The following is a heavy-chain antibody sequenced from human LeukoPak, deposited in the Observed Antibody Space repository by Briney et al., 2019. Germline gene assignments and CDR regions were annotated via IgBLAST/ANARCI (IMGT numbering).Heavy chain of an antibody. CDR3: ARAGDTVVVPAAIGSDRAFDY. Sequence: SETLSLTCAVYGGSFSGYYWSWIRQPPGKGLEWIGEINHSGSTNYNPSLKSRVTISVDTSKNQFSLKLSSVTAADTAVYYCARAGDTVVVPAAIGSDRAFDYWGQGTLVTVSS. D-gene: IGHD2-2*02. V-gene: IGHV4-34*01. CDR2: INHSGST. CDR1: GGSFSGYY. J-gene: IGHJ4*02.